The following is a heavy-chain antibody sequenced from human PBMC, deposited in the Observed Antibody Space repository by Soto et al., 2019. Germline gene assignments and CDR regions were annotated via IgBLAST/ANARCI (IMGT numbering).Heavy chain of an antibody. CDR1: GGSFSGYY. J-gene: IGHJ2*01. D-gene: IGHD2-2*01. Sequence: QVQLQQWGAGLLKPSETLSLTCAVYGGSFSGYYWSWIRQPPGKGLEWIGEINHSGSTIYNPSLKSRFTNSVDTRKDQFSLQMSSVTAADTAVYYCARTDYCSSTSCSRRRVPSQRGYPYWYCDLWGRGTLVTVSS. CDR2: INHSGST. CDR3: ARTDYCSSTSCSRRRVPSQRGYPYWYCDL. V-gene: IGHV4-34*01.